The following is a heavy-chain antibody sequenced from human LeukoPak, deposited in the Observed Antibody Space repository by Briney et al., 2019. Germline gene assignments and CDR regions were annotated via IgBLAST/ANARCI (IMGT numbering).Heavy chain of an antibody. V-gene: IGHV3-23*01. J-gene: IGHJ4*02. CDR3: AKDNKLGAIAAAGTVSHY. Sequence: PGGSLRLSCAASGFTFSSYAMSWVRQAPGKGLEWVSAISGSGGSTYYADSVKGRFTISRDNSKNTLYLQMNSLRAEDTAVYYCAKDNKLGAIAAAGTVSHYWGQGTLVTVSS. CDR1: GFTFSSYA. CDR2: ISGSGGST. D-gene: IGHD6-13*01.